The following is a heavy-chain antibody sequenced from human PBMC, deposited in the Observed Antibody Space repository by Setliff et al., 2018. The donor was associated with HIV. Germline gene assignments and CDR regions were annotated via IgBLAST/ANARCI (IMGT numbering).Heavy chain of an antibody. CDR2: INHSGST. Sequence: PSETLSLTCAVYAGSFSGYYWGWMRQPPGKGLEWIGEINHSGSTNYNPSLKNRVTISADTSKNQFSLNLSSVTAAETAVYYCARVGYHGSGRYSFDYWGQGTLVTSPQ. D-gene: IGHD3-10*01. V-gene: IGHV4-34*01. J-gene: IGHJ4*02. CDR1: AGSFSGYY. CDR3: ARVGYHGSGRYSFDY.